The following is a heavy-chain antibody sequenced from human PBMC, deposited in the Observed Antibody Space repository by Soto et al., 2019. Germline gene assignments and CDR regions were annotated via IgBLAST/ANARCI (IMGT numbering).Heavy chain of an antibody. D-gene: IGHD6-13*01. CDR3: ARTTVPYSSSWYFPAF. J-gene: IGHJ4*02. CDR1: GFTFSSYG. CDR2: IWYDGSNK. V-gene: IGHV3-33*01. Sequence: GGSLRLSCAASGFTFSSYGMHWVRQAPGKGLEWVAVIWYDGSNKYYADSVKGRFTISRDNSKNTLYLQMNSLRAEDTAVYYCARTTVPYSSSWYFPAFWGQGTLVTVSS.